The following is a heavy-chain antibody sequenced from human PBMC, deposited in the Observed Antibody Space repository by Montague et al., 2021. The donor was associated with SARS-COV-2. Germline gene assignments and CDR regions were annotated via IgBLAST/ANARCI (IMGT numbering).Heavy chain of an antibody. D-gene: IGHD6-13*01. CDR1: GGSISSGSYY. CDR3: ARDLSRSWPYWFDP. V-gene: IGHV4-61*02. CDR2: IYASGST. Sequence: TLSLTCTVSGGSISSGSYYWSWIRQPAGRVLEWIGRIYASGSTKYNPSLKSRVTISVDTSKNKFSLKVSSVTAADTAVYYCARDLSRSWPYWFDPWGQGTLVTVSS. J-gene: IGHJ5*02.